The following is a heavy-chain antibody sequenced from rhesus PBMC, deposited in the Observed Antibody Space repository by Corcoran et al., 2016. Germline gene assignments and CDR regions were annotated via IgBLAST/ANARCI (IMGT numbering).Heavy chain of an antibody. J-gene: IGHJ1*01. CDR2: SNPSICNA. Sequence: QVQLVQSGAEVKKPGASVKLSCKASGYTFTSYYINWVRQAPGQVLEWMCCSNPSICNAGYAQKFPGRVTRTRDTSTSTAYMELSSLISEDKAVYYCTREQRSVYFDFWGQGALVTVSS. CDR1: GYTFTSYY. D-gene: IGHD6-31*01. V-gene: IGHV1S9*01. CDR3: TREQRSVYFDF.